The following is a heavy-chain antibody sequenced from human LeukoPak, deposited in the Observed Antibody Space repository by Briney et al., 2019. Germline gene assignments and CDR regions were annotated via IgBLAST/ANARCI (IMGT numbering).Heavy chain of an antibody. Sequence: GGSLRLSCAASGFTVSSNYMSWVRQAPGKGLGWVSVIYSGGSTYYADSVKGRFTISRDNSKNTLYLQMNSLRAEDTAVYYCARALIRGGATSWFDPWGQGTLVTVSS. D-gene: IGHD1-26*01. CDR1: GFTVSSNY. V-gene: IGHV3-66*02. J-gene: IGHJ5*02. CDR3: ARALIRGGATSWFDP. CDR2: IYSGGST.